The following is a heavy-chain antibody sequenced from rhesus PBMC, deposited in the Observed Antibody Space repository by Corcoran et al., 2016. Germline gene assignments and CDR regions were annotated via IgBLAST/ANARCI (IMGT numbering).Heavy chain of an antibody. CDR1: GYSFTSYW. J-gene: IGHJ3*01. CDR2: IDPSDSDT. CDR3: AKSSGTYYDAFDF. V-gene: IGHV5-20*01. D-gene: IGHD2-15*01. Sequence: EVQLVQSGAEVKRPGESLKISCKTSGYSFTSYWISWVRQMPGKGLEWIGAIDPSDSDTRYNPSFQGQVTISADKSISTAYLQWSRLKASDTATYYCAKSSGTYYDAFDFWGQGLRVTVSS.